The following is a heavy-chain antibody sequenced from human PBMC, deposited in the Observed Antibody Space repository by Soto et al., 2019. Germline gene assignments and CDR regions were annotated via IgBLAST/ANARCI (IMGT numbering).Heavy chain of an antibody. CDR2: IYYSGST. D-gene: IGHD6-19*01. J-gene: IGHJ4*02. CDR1: GGSISSSSYY. V-gene: IGHV4-39*01. Sequence: QLQLQESGPGLVKPSETLSLTCTVSGGSISSSSYYWGWIRQPPGEGLEWIGSIYYSGSTYYNPSLKIRVTISVDTSKNQFSLKLSSVTAADTAVYYCARQRQWLVRGDFDYWGQGTLVTVSS. CDR3: ARQRQWLVRGDFDY.